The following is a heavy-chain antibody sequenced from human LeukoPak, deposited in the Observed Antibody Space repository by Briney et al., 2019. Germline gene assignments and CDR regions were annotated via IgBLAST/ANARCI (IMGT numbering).Heavy chain of an antibody. CDR2: IYYSGST. CDR1: AGSISSYY. Sequence: SETLSLTCTVSAGSISSYYWSWIRQPPGKGLEWIGYIYYSGSTNYNPSLKSRVTISVDTSKNQFSLKLSSVTAADTAVYYCARGKSHFDYWGQGTLVTVSS. J-gene: IGHJ4*02. V-gene: IGHV4-59*01. CDR3: ARGKSHFDY.